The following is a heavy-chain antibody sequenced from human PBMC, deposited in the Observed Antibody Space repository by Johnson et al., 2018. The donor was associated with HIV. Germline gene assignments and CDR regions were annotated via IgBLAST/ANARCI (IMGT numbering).Heavy chain of an antibody. D-gene: IGHD1-26*01. CDR3: ARGGEGELPDAFDI. CDR2: IKQDGSEK. J-gene: IGHJ3*02. Sequence: EVQLVESGGGVIRPGGSLRLSCAASGFTFDDYAMHWVRQAPGKGLEWVANIKQDGSEKYYVDSVKGRFTISRDNAKNTLYLQMNSLRAEDTAVYYCARGGEGELPDAFDIWGQGTMVTVSS. CDR1: GFTFDDYA. V-gene: IGHV3-7*01.